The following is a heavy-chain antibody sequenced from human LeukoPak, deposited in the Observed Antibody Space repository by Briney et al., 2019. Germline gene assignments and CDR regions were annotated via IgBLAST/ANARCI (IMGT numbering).Heavy chain of an antibody. D-gene: IGHD5-18*01. CDR2: INHSGST. Sequence: SSETLSLTCAVYGGSFSGYYWSWIRQPPGKGLEWIGEINHSGSTNYNPSLKSRVTISVDTSKNQFSLELSSVTAADTAVYYCARGRRGYSYGQANAFDIWGQGTMVTVSS. J-gene: IGHJ3*02. V-gene: IGHV4-34*01. CDR3: ARGRRGYSYGQANAFDI. CDR1: GGSFSGYY.